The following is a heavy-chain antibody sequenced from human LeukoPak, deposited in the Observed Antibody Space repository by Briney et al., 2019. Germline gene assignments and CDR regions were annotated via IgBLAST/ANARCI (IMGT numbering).Heavy chain of an antibody. CDR2: ISYDGSNK. CDR1: GFTFSSYA. J-gene: IGHJ4*02. CDR3: TSSYFDY. Sequence: GGSLRLSCAASGFTFSSYAMHWVRQAPGKGLEWVAVISYDGSNKYYADSVKGRFTISRDNSKNTLYLQMNSLRAEDTAVYYCTSSYFDYWAREPWSPSPQ. V-gene: IGHV3-30-3*01.